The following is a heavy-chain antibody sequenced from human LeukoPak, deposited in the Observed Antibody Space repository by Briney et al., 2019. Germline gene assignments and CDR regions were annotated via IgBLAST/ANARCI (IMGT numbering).Heavy chain of an antibody. D-gene: IGHD2-2*02. J-gene: IGHJ4*02. V-gene: IGHV3-21*04. CDR2: ISGLSSSI. CDR1: GFTFSSYT. CDR3: ANTILTGAL. Sequence: GGSLRLSCAASGFTFSSYTMNWVRQAPGSGLEWVSSISGLSSSIYYADSVKGRFTISRDNAKNSLYLQMNSLRAEDTAVYYCANTILTGALWGQGTLVTVSS.